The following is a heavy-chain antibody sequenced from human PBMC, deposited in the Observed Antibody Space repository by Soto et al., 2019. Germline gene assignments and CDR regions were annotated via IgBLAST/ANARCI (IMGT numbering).Heavy chain of an antibody. Sequence: GGSLRLSCAASGFTFSSYEMKWVRQAPGKGLEWVSYISSSGSTIYYADSVKGRFTISRDNAKNSLYLQMNSLRAEDTAVYYCARDHKGGYYYYGMDVWGQGTTVTVSS. CDR1: GFTFSSYE. CDR2: ISSSGSTI. J-gene: IGHJ6*02. CDR3: ARDHKGGYYYYGMDV. V-gene: IGHV3-48*03.